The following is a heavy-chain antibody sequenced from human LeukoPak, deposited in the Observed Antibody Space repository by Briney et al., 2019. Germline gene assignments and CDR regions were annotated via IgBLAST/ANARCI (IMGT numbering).Heavy chain of an antibody. CDR3: AKSAVSSSSWYSDYYYYGMDV. Sequence: PGGSLRLSCAASGFTFSSYAMSWVRQAPGKGLEWVSAISGSGGSTYYADSVKGRFTISRDNSKNTLYLQMNSLRAEDTAVYYCAKSAVSSSSWYSDYYYYGMDVWGQGTTVTVSS. J-gene: IGHJ6*02. CDR2: ISGSGGST. V-gene: IGHV3-23*01. CDR1: GFTFSSYA. D-gene: IGHD6-13*01.